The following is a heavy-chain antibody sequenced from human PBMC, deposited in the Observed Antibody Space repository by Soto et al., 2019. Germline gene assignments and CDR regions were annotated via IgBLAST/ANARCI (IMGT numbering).Heavy chain of an antibody. J-gene: IGHJ5*02. CDR1: GFSLSTSGVG. CDR3: AHSRMESYYDFWIFYNVRPKPNWFVP. CDR2: IYWDDDK. V-gene: IGHV2-5*02. D-gene: IGHD3-3*01. Sequence: GSGPTLVNPTQTLTLTCTFSGFSLSTSGVGVGWIRQPPGKALEWLALIYWDDDKRYSPSLKSRLTITKDTSKNQVVLTMTNMDPVDTATYYCAHSRMESYYDFWIFYNVRPKPNWFVPSCQGXLLTLST.